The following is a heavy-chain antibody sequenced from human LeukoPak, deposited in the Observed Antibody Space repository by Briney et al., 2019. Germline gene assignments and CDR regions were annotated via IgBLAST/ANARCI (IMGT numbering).Heavy chain of an antibody. CDR2: IYTSGST. V-gene: IGHV4-61*02. D-gene: IGHD3-22*01. CDR1: GYSISSGSYY. CDR3: SRSKYYYDSTGPFDY. J-gene: IGHJ4*02. Sequence: SETLSLTCTVSGYSISSGSYYWSWIRQPAGKGLEWIGRIYTSGSTNYNPSLKSRVTISVDTSKNQFSLKLSSVTAADAAVYYCSRSKYYYDSTGPFDYWGQGTLVTVSS.